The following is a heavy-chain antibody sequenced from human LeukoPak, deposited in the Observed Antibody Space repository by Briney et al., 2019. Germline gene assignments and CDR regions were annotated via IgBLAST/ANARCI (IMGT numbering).Heavy chain of an antibody. J-gene: IGHJ5*02. CDR2: FDPEDGET. V-gene: IGHV1-24*01. Sequence: GASVKVSCKVSGYTLTELSMHWVRQGPGKGLEWRGGFDPEDGETIYAQKFQGRVTMTEDTSTDTAYMELSSLRSEDTAVYYCATYKRGYDFWSGINWFDPWGQGTLVTVSS. CDR3: ATYKRGYDFWSGINWFDP. D-gene: IGHD3-3*01. CDR1: GYTLTELS.